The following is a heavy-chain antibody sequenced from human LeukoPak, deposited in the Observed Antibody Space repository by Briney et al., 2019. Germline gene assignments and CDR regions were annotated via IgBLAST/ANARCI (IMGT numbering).Heavy chain of an antibody. Sequence: SETLSLTCTVSGGSISSGSYYWSWIRQPAGKGLEWIGRIYTSGSTNYNPSLKSRVTISVDTSKNQFSLKLGSETAADTAVYYCARGYSSSWYWFDPWGQGTLVTVSS. D-gene: IGHD6-13*01. J-gene: IGHJ5*02. V-gene: IGHV4-61*02. CDR1: GGSISSGSYY. CDR3: ARGYSSSWYWFDP. CDR2: IYTSGST.